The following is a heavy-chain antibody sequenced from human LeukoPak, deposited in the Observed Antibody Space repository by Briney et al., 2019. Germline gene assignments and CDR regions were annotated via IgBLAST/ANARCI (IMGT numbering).Heavy chain of an antibody. CDR1: GGSISSSSYY. Sequence: SETLSLTCTVSGGSISSSSYYWGWIRQPPGKGLEWIGSIYYSGSTYYNPSLKSRVTISVDTSKNQFSLKLSSVTAADTAVYYCAVGYCSGGSCYYSYWGQGTLVTVSS. J-gene: IGHJ4*02. V-gene: IGHV4-39*07. CDR3: AVGYCSGGSCYYSY. CDR2: IYYSGST. D-gene: IGHD2-15*01.